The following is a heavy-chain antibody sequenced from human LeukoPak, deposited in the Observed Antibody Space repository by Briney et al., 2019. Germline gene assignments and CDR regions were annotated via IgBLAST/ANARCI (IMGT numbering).Heavy chain of an antibody. CDR1: GFTFSSYS. J-gene: IGHJ6*02. V-gene: IGHV3-21*01. CDR2: ISSSSSYI. CDR3: ARGLRDRYGMDV. Sequence: GGSLRLSCAASGFTFSSYSMNWVRQAPGKGLEWVSSISSSSSYIYYADPVKGRFTISRDNAKNSLYLQMNSLRAEDTAVYYCARGLRDRYGMDVWGQGTTVTVSS.